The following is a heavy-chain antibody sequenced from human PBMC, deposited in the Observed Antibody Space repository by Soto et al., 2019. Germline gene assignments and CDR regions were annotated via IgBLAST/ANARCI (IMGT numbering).Heavy chain of an antibody. J-gene: IGHJ4*02. D-gene: IGHD5-18*01. V-gene: IGHV4-39*01. CDR3: ARLKDTAMVTGCFDY. Sequence: QLQLQESGPGLVKPSETLSLTCTVSGGSISSSSYYWGWISQPPGKGLEWIGSIYYSGSTYYNPSLNSRVTISVDTSKNQFSLKLSSVTAADTAVYYCARLKDTAMVTGCFDYWGQGTLVTVSS. CDR2: IYYSGST. CDR1: GGSISSSSYY.